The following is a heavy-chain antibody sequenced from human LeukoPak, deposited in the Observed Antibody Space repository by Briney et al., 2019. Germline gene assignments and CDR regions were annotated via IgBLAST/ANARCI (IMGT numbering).Heavy chain of an antibody. CDR3: ARESTCSGGSCYYFDY. Sequence: SQTLSLTCAISGDSVSSNSAAWNWIRQSPSRGLKWLGRTYYRSKWYNDYAVSVKSRITINPDTSKNQFSLQLNSVTPEDTAVYYCARESTCSGGSCYYFDYWGQGTLVTVSS. V-gene: IGHV6-1*01. J-gene: IGHJ4*02. D-gene: IGHD2-15*01. CDR1: GDSVSSNSAA. CDR2: TYYRSKWYN.